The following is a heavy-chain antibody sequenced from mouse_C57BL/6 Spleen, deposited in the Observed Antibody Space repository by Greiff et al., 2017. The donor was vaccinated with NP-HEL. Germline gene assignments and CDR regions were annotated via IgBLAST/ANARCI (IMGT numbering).Heavy chain of an antibody. J-gene: IGHJ2*01. CDR2: IRNKANGYTT. V-gene: IGHV7-3*01. D-gene: IGHD2-1*01. CDR1: GFTFTDYY. CDR3: ARIYYAPYYFDY. Sequence: EVKLMESGGGLVQPGGSLSLSCAASGFTFTDYYMSWVRQPPGKALEWLGFIRNKANGYTTEYSASVKGRFTISRDNSQSILYLQMNALRAEDSATYYCARIYYAPYYFDYWGQGTTLTVSS.